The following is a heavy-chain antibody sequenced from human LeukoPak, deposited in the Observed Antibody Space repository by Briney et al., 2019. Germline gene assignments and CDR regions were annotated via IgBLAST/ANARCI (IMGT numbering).Heavy chain of an antibody. CDR2: IYYSGST. CDR1: GGSISSSSYY. D-gene: IGHD2-2*02. J-gene: IGHJ5*02. Sequence: SETLSLTCTVSGGSISSSSYYWGWIRQPPGKGLEWIGSIYYSGSTYYNPSLKSRVTIPVDTSKNQFSLKLSSVTAADTAVYYCAVGNCSSTSCYIDWFDPWGQGTLVTVSS. CDR3: AVGNCSSTSCYIDWFDP. V-gene: IGHV4-39*07.